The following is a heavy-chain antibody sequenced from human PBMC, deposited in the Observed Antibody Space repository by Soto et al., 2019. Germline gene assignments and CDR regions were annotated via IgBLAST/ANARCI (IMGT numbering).Heavy chain of an antibody. J-gene: IGHJ6*03. CDR2: INHSGST. Sequence: QVQLQQWGAGLLKPSETLSLTCAVYGGSFSGYYWSWIRQPPGKGLEWMGEINHSGSTNYNPSLKSRVTISVDTSKNQFSLKLSSVTAADTAVYYCARGPRGAKVHYYYYMDVWGKGTTVTVSS. CDR3: ARGPRGAKVHYYYYMDV. D-gene: IGHD3-10*01. CDR1: GGSFSGYY. V-gene: IGHV4-34*01.